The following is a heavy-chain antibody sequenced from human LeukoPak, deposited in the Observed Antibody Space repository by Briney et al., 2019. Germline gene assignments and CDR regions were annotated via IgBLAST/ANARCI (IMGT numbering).Heavy chain of an antibody. CDR2: IRYDGSNK. V-gene: IGHV3-30*02. J-gene: IGHJ4*02. D-gene: IGHD2-2*01. Sequence: GGSLRLSCAASGFTFSSYGMHWVRQAPGKGLEWVAFIRYDGSNKYYADSVKGRFTISRGNSKNTLDLQMNRLRAEDTAVYYCAKDPWGVVPGWGYYFDCWGQGTLVTVSS. CDR3: AKDPWGVVPGWGYYFDC. CDR1: GFTFSSYG.